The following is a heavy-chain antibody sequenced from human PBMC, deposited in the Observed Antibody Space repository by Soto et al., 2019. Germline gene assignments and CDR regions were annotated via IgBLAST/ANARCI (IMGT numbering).Heavy chain of an antibody. CDR2: MDPSGSKT. J-gene: IGHJ4*02. Sequence: EVQLVESGGGLVQPGGSLRLSCAASTFTFSDYWMSWVRQAPGKGLEWVAIMDPSGSKTDYVDSVKGRFTTSRDNAENSLYLQMNSMRAEDTAGYFCARHPDDGTVDYWGQGTLVTVSS. V-gene: IGHV3-7*01. CDR1: TFTFSDYW. CDR3: ARHPDDGTVDY. D-gene: IGHD6-13*01.